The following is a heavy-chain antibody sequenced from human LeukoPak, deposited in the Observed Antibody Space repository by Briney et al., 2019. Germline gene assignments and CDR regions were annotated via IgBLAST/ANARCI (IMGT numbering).Heavy chain of an antibody. CDR1: GGTFSSYI. V-gene: IGHV1-69*06. J-gene: IGHJ3*02. D-gene: IGHD3-22*01. CDR2: IIPIFGPA. CDR3: ASPARGWTMIVVDGGRNSFDI. Sequence: SVKVSCKASGGTFSSYIINWVRQAPGQGLEWMGGIIPIFGPANYAPKCQGRVTITADKSTSTAYMELSSLRSEDTAVYYCASPARGWTMIVVDGGRNSFDIWGQGTMATVSS.